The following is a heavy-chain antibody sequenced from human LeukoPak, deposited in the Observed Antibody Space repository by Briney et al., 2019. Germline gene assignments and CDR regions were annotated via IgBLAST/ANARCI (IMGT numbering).Heavy chain of an antibody. CDR2: ISPSGGST. CDR1: GYTFTSYY. J-gene: IGHJ3*02. CDR3: ARDKGRSSGSYLDAFDI. Sequence: ASVKVSCKASGYTFTSYYMHWVRQAPGQGLEWMGIISPSGGSTSYAQKFLGRVTMTRDTSTSTVYMELSSLRSEDTAVYYCARDKGRSSGSYLDAFDIWGPGTMVTVSS. D-gene: IGHD1-26*01. V-gene: IGHV1-46*01.